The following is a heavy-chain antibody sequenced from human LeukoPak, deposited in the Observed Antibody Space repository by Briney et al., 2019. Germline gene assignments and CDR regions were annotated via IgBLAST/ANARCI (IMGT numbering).Heavy chain of an antibody. CDR3: ASSTVTNMGFDY. CDR2: IFYSGST. CDR1: GVSVSSGDYY. Sequence: PSETLSLTCTVSGVSVSSGDYYWSWIRQPPGQGLEWLGYIFYSGSTYYNPSLKSRLTISVDTSKSQFSLRLSSVTAADTAVYYCASSTVTNMGFDYWGQGTLVTVPS. D-gene: IGHD4-17*01. J-gene: IGHJ4*02. V-gene: IGHV4-30-4*01.